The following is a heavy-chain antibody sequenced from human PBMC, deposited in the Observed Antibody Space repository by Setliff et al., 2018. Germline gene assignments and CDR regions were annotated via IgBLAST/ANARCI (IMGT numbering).Heavy chain of an antibody. CDR1: GGSLTGTSNY. CDR2: VFYTEGT. CDR3: ANRGYDGSGKYYTLYLDY. D-gene: IGHD3-10*01. J-gene: IGHJ4*02. V-gene: IGHV4-39*01. Sequence: SETLSLTCTVSGGSLTGTSNYWAWIRQPPGKGLEWIGSVFYTEGTHYNESLKSRLAISLDTSKTQFSLRLSSVTAADTAVYYCANRGYDGSGKYYTLYLDYWGQGTLVTVSS.